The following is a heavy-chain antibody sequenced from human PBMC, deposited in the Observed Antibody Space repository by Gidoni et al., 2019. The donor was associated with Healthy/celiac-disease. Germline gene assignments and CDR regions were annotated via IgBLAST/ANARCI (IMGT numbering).Heavy chain of an antibody. J-gene: IGHJ5*02. CDR3: ASRGVGINWFDP. CDR1: GGSFSGYY. Sequence: QVQLQQWGAGLLKSSETLPLLCAVYGGSFSGYYWSWLRQPPGKGLEWSGEINHSGSTNYNPSLKSRVTISVDTSKNQFSLKLSSVTAADTAVYYCASRGVGINWFDPWGQGTLVTVSS. V-gene: IGHV4-34*01. CDR2: INHSGST. D-gene: IGHD3-10*01.